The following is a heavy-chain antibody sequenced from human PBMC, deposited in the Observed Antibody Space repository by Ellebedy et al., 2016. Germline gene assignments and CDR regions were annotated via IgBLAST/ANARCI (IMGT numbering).Heavy chain of an antibody. CDR1: GGSISSYY. Sequence: SETLSLXXTVSGGSISSYYWSWIRQPPGKGLEWIGYIYYSGSTNYNPSLRRRVSISVDTSKNQFSLKLSSVTAADTAVYYCARATIFGEAELDYWGQGTLVTVSS. V-gene: IGHV4-59*08. J-gene: IGHJ4*02. CDR3: ARATIFGEAELDY. CDR2: IYYSGST. D-gene: IGHD3-3*01.